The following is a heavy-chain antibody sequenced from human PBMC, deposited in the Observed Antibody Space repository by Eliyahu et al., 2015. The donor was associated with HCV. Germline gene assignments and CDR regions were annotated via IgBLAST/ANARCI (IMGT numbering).Heavy chain of an antibody. CDR3: ARASQALDWLLPFDN. CDR1: GFSFSXXG. V-gene: IGHV3-64*01. D-gene: IGHD3/OR15-3a*01. CDR2: ISSNGGST. J-gene: IGHJ4*02. Sequence: EVQLVESGGGXVHXGRSLRLSXXASGFSFSXXGMXWVRQXPGKGLEYVSGISSNGGSTYYANSVKGRFXISRDNSKNTLYLQMGSLRPDDMAMYYCARASQALDWLLPFDNWGQGTLVTVSS.